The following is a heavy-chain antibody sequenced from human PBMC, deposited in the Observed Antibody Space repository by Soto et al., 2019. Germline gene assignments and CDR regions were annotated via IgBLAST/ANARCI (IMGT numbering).Heavy chain of an antibody. V-gene: IGHV4-59*01. J-gene: IGHJ3*02. D-gene: IGHD3-22*01. CDR3: ARDTYYYDSSGYYHAPAFDI. Sequence: SETLCVSCSVSGGSSRRDYWRWSLPPPGKGLEWIGYIYYSGSTNYNPSLKSRVTISVDTSKNQFSLKLSSVTAADTAVYYCARDTYYYDSSGYYHAPAFDIWGQGTMVTVS. CDR2: IYYSGST. CDR1: GGSSRRDY.